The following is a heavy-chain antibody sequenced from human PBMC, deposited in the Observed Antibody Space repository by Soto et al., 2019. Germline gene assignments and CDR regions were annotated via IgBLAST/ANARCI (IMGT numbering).Heavy chain of an antibody. Sequence: GGSLRLSCAAAWFTFRGNCMHWIRQAPGKGRERVAIIRYHGKKENYADSVRGRFTISRDNSKNTVYLQMDSLRVEDTAVYYCARWNLAGPTIDAFDLWGQGTLVTVSS. J-gene: IGHJ3*01. CDR1: WFTFRGNC. V-gene: IGHV3-33*01. CDR2: IRYHGKKE. D-gene: IGHD5-12*01. CDR3: ARWNLAGPTIDAFDL.